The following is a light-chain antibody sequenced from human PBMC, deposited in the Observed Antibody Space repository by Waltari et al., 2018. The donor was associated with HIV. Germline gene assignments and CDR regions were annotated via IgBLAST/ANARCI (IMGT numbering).Light chain of an antibody. CDR3: YSTDSSGNHWV. V-gene: IGLV3-10*01. CDR2: EDS. Sequence: SYELTQPPSVSVSPGQTARIPCPGDALPKTYAYWYQQKSGQAPVLVIYEDSKRPSGIPERVSGSSSGTMATLTISGAQVEDEADYYCYSTDSSGNHWVFGTGTKVTVL. CDR1: ALPKTY. J-gene: IGLJ1*01.